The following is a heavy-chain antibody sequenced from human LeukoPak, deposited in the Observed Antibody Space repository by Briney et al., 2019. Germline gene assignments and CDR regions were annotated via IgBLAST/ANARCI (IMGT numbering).Heavy chain of an antibody. CDR2: ITATSLHI. Sequence: KSGGSLRLSCAASGVTFSGYSMNWVRQAPGKGLEWVSAITATSLHIYYADSVKGRFTISRDNAKNSLYLQMNSLRAEDTAVYYCARDGRGYSYGYHLDYWGQGTLVTVSS. CDR1: GVTFSGYS. V-gene: IGHV3-21*01. J-gene: IGHJ4*02. D-gene: IGHD5-18*01. CDR3: ARDGRGYSYGYHLDY.